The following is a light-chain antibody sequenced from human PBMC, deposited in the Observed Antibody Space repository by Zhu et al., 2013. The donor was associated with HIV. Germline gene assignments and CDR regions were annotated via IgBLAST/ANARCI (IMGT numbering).Light chain of an antibody. V-gene: IGKV3-20*01. Sequence: EIVLTQSPATLSLSPGERATLSCRASQRVGTSFLAWYQQRPGQAPRLLIYATSIRATGVPDRFSGGGSETDFTLTISRLEPEDFAVYYCQQYGVSPPVSFGQGTKLEIK. CDR3: QQYGVSPPVS. CDR1: QRVGTSF. CDR2: ATS. J-gene: IGKJ2*03.